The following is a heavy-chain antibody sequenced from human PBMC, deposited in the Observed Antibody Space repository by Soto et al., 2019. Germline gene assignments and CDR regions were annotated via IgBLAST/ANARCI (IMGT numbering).Heavy chain of an antibody. Sequence: SETLSLTCTVSGGSISSYYWSWIWQPPGKGLEWIGYIYYSGSTNYNPSLKSRVTISVDASKNQFSLKLSSVTAADTAVYYCARWDSGYDRSYFDYWGQGTLVTVSS. CDR1: GGSISSYY. CDR3: ARWDSGYDRSYFDY. J-gene: IGHJ4*02. V-gene: IGHV4-59*08. CDR2: IYYSGST. D-gene: IGHD5-12*01.